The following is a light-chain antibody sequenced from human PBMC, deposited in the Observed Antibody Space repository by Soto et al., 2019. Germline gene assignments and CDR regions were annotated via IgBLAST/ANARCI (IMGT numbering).Light chain of an antibody. Sequence: QSVLTQPPSASGTPGQRVTISCSGSSSNIGSNNVNWYQQLPGTAPKLLIYNNNQRPSGVPDRFSGSKSGTSASLAIGGLQSEDEADYYCGAWDDSLVVFGAGTQLNVL. CDR3: GAWDDSLVV. CDR2: NNN. J-gene: IGLJ2*01. CDR1: SSNIGSNN. V-gene: IGLV1-44*01.